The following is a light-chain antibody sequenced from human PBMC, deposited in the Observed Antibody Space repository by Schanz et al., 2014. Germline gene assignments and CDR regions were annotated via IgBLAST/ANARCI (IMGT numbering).Light chain of an antibody. CDR1: SSDVGDYNY. J-gene: IGLJ2*01. Sequence: QSALTQPPSASGSLGQSVTISCTGTSSDVGDYNYVSWYQQHPGKAPKLMIYEVSKRPSGVPDRFSGSKSDNTASLTISGLQPEDEADYYCCSYAGFNTVIFGGGTKLTVL. CDR2: EVS. CDR3: CSYAGFNTVI. V-gene: IGLV2-8*01.